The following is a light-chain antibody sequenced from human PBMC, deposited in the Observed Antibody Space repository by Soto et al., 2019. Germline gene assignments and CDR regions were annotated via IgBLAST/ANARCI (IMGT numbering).Light chain of an antibody. CDR2: RDG. CDR1: YCNIGSHY. CDR3: AVWDNSMTAWV. J-gene: IGLJ3*02. V-gene: IGLV1-47*01. Sequence: QSVLTQPPSASGTPGQSLTISCSGGYCNIGSHYVYWYQHFPGTAPRLLIFRDGQRPSGVPARFFGSKSDTSASLAITGLRSEDEAHYYCAVWDNSMTAWVFGGGTKVTVL.